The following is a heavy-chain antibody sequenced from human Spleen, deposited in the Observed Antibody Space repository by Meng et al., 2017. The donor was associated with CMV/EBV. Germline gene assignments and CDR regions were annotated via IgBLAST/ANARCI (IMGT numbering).Heavy chain of an antibody. CDR3: AKHNYENSYDY. V-gene: IGHV3-30*02. D-gene: IGHD3-16*01. CDR2: IQHDGSYK. CDR1: GFTFSGYS. Sequence: GESLKISCAASGFTFSGYSMNWVRQAPGKGLECVAMIQHDGSYKYYGDSLKGRFTISRDNSKNTVYLQMNSLRGEDTAVYYCAKHNYENSYDYWGQGALVTVSS. J-gene: IGHJ4*02.